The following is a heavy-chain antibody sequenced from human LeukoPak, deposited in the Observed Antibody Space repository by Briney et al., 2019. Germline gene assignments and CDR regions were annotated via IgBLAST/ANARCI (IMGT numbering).Heavy chain of an antibody. CDR3: ARGPYYDFWSGYYADY. V-gene: IGHV1-2*02. D-gene: IGHD3-3*01. J-gene: IGHJ4*02. Sequence: GASVKVSCKASGYTFTGYYMHWVRQAPGQGLEWMGWINPNSGGTNYAQKFQGRVTMTRDTFISTAYMELSRLRSDDTAVYYCARGPYYDFWSGYYADYWGQGTLVTVSS. CDR1: GYTFTGYY. CDR2: INPNSGGT.